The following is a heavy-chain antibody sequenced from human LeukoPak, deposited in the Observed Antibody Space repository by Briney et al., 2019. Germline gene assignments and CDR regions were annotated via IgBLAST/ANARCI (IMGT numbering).Heavy chain of an antibody. D-gene: IGHD2-2*01. Sequence: GGSLRLSCAASGFTFSSCWMSWVRQAPGKGLEWGANIKQEGSEKYYVDSVKGRFTISRDNAKNSLYLQMNSLRAEDTAVYYCARDCSSTSCQDAFDIWGQGTMVTVSS. CDR3: ARDCSSTSCQDAFDI. V-gene: IGHV3-7*01. CDR2: IKQEGSEK. J-gene: IGHJ3*02. CDR1: GFTFSSCW.